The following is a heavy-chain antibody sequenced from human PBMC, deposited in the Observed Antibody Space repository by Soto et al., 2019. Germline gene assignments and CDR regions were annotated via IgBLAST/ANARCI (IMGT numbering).Heavy chain of an antibody. V-gene: IGHV3-15*01. J-gene: IGHJ4*02. CDR1: GFTFSNAW. Sequence: EVQLVESGGGLVKPGGSLRLSCAASGFTFSNAWMSWVRQAPGKGLEWVGRIKSKTDGGTTDYAAPVKGRFTISRDNSKNTLYLQMNSLRAEDTAVYYCARDRGPPAFTFGGVIAHPIDYWGQGTLVTVSS. CDR2: IKSKTDGGTT. D-gene: IGHD3-16*02. CDR3: ARDRGPPAFTFGGVIAHPIDY.